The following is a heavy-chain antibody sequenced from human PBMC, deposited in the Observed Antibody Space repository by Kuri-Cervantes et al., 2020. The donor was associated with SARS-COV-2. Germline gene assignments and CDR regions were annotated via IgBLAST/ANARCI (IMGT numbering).Heavy chain of an antibody. CDR2: ISGCGGIT. Sequence: GESLKISCAASGFTFSSYAMSWVRQAPGKGLEWVSAISGCGGITYYADSVKGRFTISRDNSKNTLYLQMNSLRAEDTAVYYCAKIGTQYCSAGICYVDYWGQGTLVTVSS. D-gene: IGHD2-15*01. CDR1: GFTFSSYA. J-gene: IGHJ4*02. V-gene: IGHV3-23*01. CDR3: AKIGTQYCSAGICYVDY.